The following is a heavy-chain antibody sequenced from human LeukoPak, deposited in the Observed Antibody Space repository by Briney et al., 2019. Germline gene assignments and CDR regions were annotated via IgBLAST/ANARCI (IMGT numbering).Heavy chain of an antibody. V-gene: IGHV4-34*01. CDR2: IHHSGST. D-gene: IGHD1-26*01. J-gene: IGHJ4*02. Sequence: SETLSLTCAVYGGSFSGYYWSWIRQPPGKGLEWVGEIHHSGSTNYNPSLKSRVTISVDTSKNQFSLKLSSVPAADTAVYYCARGRRYGATLDYWGQGTLVTVSS. CDR3: ARGRRYGATLDY. CDR1: GGSFSGYY.